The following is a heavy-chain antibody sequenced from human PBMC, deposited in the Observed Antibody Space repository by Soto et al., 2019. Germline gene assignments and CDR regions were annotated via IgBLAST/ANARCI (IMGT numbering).Heavy chain of an antibody. CDR2: ISAYSGNT. V-gene: IGHV1-18*04. D-gene: IGHD3-9*01. J-gene: IGHJ4*02. CDR3: ARAVYYDILTGQADFDY. Sequence: ASVKVSCKASGYTFTSYGISWVRQAPGQGLEWMGWISAYSGNTNYAQKLQGRVTMTTDTSTSTAYMELRSLRSDDTAVYYCARAVYYDILTGQADFDYWGQGTLVTVSS. CDR1: GYTFTSYG.